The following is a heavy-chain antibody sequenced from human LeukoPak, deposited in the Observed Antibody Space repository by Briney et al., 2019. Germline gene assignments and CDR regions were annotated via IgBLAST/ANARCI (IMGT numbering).Heavy chain of an antibody. CDR2: VYHNGET. J-gene: IGHJ6*03. D-gene: IGHD1-26*01. V-gene: IGHV4-38-2*02. CDR3: VTPRSWELSDMAV. Sequence: KPSETLSLTCTVSGYSITTNYYWAWIRQSPGTGLEWIGSVYHNGETYYNPSLKGRVIISVDTSKNEFSLRLTSVTAADTAVYYCVTPRSWELSDMAVWGKGTTVIVSS. CDR1: GYSITTNYY.